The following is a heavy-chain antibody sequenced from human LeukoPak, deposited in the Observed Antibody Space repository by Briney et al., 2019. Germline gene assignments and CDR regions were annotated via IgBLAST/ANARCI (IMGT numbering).Heavy chain of an antibody. J-gene: IGHJ4*02. CDR2: IIPILGIA. Sequence: SVKVSCKASGGTFSSYAISWVRQAPGQGLEWMGRIIPILGIANYAQKFQGRVTITADKSMSTAYMELSSLRSEDTAVYYCARDSPGEAMATINAVYYFDYWGQGTLVTVSS. CDR3: ARDSPGEAMATINAVYYFDY. V-gene: IGHV1-69*04. CDR1: GGTFSSYA. D-gene: IGHD5-24*01.